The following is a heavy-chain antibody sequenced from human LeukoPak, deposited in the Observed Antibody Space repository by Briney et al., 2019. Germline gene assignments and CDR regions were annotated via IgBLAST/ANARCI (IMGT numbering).Heavy chain of an antibody. CDR2: IRYDGSNK. V-gene: IGHV3-30*02. D-gene: IGHD4-11*01. CDR3: AKDRYDYSNYHDY. CDR1: GFTFSSYG. J-gene: IGHJ4*02. Sequence: GGSLRLSCAASGFTFSSYGMHWVRQAPGKGLEWVAFIRYDGSNKYYADSVKGRFTISRDNSKNTLYLQMNSLRAEDTAVYYCAKDRYDYSNYHDYWGQRTLVTVSS.